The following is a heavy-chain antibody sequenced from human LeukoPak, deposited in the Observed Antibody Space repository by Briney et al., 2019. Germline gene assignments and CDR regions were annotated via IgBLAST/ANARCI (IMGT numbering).Heavy chain of an antibody. CDR1: GGSISSYY. Sequence: MPSETLSLTCTVSGGSISSYYWSWIRQPPGKGLEWIGYIYYSGSTNYNPSLKSRVTISVDTSKNQFSLKLSSVTAADTAVYYCARRPLRYFDWLSPAAFDIWGQGTMVTVSS. CDR2: IYYSGST. D-gene: IGHD3-9*01. V-gene: IGHV4-59*08. J-gene: IGHJ3*02. CDR3: ARRPLRYFDWLSPAAFDI.